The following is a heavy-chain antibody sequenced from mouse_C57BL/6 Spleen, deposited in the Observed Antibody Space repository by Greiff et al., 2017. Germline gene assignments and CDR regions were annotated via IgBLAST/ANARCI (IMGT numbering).Heavy chain of an antibody. V-gene: IGHV5-16*01. D-gene: IGHD4-1*01. J-gene: IGHJ3*01. CDR2: INYDGSST. CDR3: AREGANWEFAY. CDR1: GFTFSDYY. Sequence: EVQRVESEGGLVQPGSSMKLSCTASGFTFSDYYMAWVRQVPEKGLEWVANINYDGSSTYYLDSLKSRFIISRDNAKNILYLQMSSLKSEDTATYYCAREGANWEFAYWGQGTLVTVSA.